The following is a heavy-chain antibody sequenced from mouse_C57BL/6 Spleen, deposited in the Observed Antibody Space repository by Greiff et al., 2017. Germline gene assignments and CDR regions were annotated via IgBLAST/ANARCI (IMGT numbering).Heavy chain of an antibody. Sequence: VQLQQSGPELVKPGASVKIPCKASGYTFTNYYMDWVKQSPGKSLEWIGDINPNNGGTIYNQKFKGKATLTVDKSSSTAYMELRSLTSEDTAVYYCARGNSYDGNYYAMDYWGQGTSVTVSS. CDR3: ARGNSYDGNYYAMDY. J-gene: IGHJ4*01. CDR1: GYTFTNYY. CDR2: INPNNGGT. V-gene: IGHV1-18*01. D-gene: IGHD2-12*01.